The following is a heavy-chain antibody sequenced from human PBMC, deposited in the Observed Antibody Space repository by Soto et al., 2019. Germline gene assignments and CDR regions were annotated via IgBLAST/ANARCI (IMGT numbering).Heavy chain of an antibody. D-gene: IGHD3-9*01. V-gene: IGHV4-39*01. CDR2: VYYSGST. CDR3: GRLEGLATISYYFDY. J-gene: IGHJ4*02. CDR1: GGSVSICSYY. Sequence: SETLSLTCTASGGSVSICSYYWGWVRQPPGKGLEWIGSVYYSGSTYYNPSLESRVTISVDKSKNQFSLKLMSLSAADTAVYYCGRLEGLATISYYFDYWGQGALVTVSS.